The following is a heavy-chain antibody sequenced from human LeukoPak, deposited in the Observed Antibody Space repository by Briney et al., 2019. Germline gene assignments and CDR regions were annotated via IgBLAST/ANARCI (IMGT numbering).Heavy chain of an antibody. CDR3: ARGELLWFGELFVAPRYYYGMDV. D-gene: IGHD3-10*01. CDR2: ISYDGSNK. Sequence: GGSLRLSCAASGFTFSSYAMHWVSQAPGKGLEWVAVISYDGSNKYYADSVKGRFTISRDNSKNTLYLQMNSLRAEDTAVYYCARGELLWFGELFVAPRYYYGMDVWGQGTTVTVSS. CDR1: GFTFSSYA. J-gene: IGHJ6*02. V-gene: IGHV3-30-3*01.